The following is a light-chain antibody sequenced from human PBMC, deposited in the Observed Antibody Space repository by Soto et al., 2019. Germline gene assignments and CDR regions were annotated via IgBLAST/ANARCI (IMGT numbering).Light chain of an antibody. V-gene: IGLV2-14*01. Sequence: QSVLTQPASVSGSPGQAITISCTGTSSDVGRYNYVSWYQQHPGKAPKLMIYDVNNRPSGVSIRFSGSKSGNTPSLTISGLHAEDEADYYYSSYTSSSTRVVFGGGTKLTVL. CDR3: SSYTSSSTRVV. CDR2: DVN. J-gene: IGLJ2*01. CDR1: SSDVGRYNY.